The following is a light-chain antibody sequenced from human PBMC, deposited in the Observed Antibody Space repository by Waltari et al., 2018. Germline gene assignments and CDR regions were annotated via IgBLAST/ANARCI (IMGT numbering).Light chain of an antibody. Sequence: EIVVTQTPLALSVTPGQPASISCKSSQSLLDSNGKCYLFWYLQKPGQSPQLLMYEVSSRFSGVPARFSGSRSGTDFTLKISRVEAEDVGVYYCMQGKNLRAFGQGTKVEI. J-gene: IGKJ1*01. V-gene: IGKV2-29*03. CDR3: MQGKNLRA. CDR1: QSLLDSNGKCY. CDR2: EVS.